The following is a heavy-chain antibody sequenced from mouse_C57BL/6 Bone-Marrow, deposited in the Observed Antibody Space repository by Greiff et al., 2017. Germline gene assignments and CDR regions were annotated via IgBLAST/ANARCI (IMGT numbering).Heavy chain of an antibody. V-gene: IGHV14-4*01. CDR3: TMVWLLLFAY. CDR1: GFNIKDDY. D-gene: IGHD2-3*01. Sequence: VQLQQSGAELVRPGASVKLSCTASGFNIKDDYMHWVKQRPEQGLEWIGWIDPENGDTEYASKFQGKATITADTSSNPAYLQLSSLTSEDTAVYYCTMVWLLLFAYWGQGTLVTVSA. CDR2: IDPENGDT. J-gene: IGHJ3*01.